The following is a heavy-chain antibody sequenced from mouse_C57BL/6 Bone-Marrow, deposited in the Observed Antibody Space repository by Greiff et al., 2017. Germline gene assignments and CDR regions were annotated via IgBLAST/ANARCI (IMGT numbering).Heavy chain of an antibody. Sequence: QVQLQHSGAELVKPGASVKISCKASGYAFSSYWMNWVKQRPGKGLEWIGQIYPGDGDTNYNGKFKGKATLTADKSSSTAYMQLSSLTSEDSAVYFCARGTTTVVATKAMDYWGQGTSVTVSS. CDR2: IYPGDGDT. J-gene: IGHJ4*01. CDR1: GYAFSSYW. CDR3: ARGTTTVVATKAMDY. V-gene: IGHV1-80*01. D-gene: IGHD1-1*01.